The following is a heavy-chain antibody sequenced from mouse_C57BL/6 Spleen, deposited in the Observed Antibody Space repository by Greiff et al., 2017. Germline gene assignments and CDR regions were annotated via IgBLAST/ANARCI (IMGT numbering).Heavy chain of an antibody. CDR2: IYPGDGDT. D-gene: IGHD1-1*01. CDR1: GYAFSSYW. CDR3: ARGITTVVATSYFDY. V-gene: IGHV1-80*01. J-gene: IGHJ2*01. Sequence: QVQLQQSGAELVKPGASVKISCKASGYAFSSYWMNWVKQRPGKGLEWIGQIYPGDGDTNYNGKFKGKATLTADKSSSTAYMQRSSLTSEDSAVYFCARGITTVVATSYFDYWGQGTTLTVSS.